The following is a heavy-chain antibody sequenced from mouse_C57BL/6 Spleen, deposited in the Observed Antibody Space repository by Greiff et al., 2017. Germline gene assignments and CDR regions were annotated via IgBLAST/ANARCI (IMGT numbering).Heavy chain of an antibody. CDR3: ARHCNWAPYYFDY. Sequence: EVQGVESGGDLVKPGGSLKLSCAASGFTFSSYGMSWVRQTPDKRLEWVATISSGGSYTSYPDNVKGRFTISRDNAKTTLYLQMSSLKSEDTAMYYCARHCNWAPYYFDYWGQGTTLTVSS. V-gene: IGHV5-6*01. CDR2: ISSGGSYT. D-gene: IGHD4-1*02. J-gene: IGHJ2*01. CDR1: GFTFSSYG.